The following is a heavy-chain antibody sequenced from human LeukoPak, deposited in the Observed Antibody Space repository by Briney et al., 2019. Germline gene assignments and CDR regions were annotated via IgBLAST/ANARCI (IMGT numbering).Heavy chain of an antibody. CDR2: ISSSSSYI. CDR3: ARGSGNNLFDP. D-gene: IGHD3-10*01. CDR1: GFTFSSYS. V-gene: IGHV3-21*01. Sequence: GGSLRLSCAASGFTFSSYSMNWDRQAPGKGLEWVSSISSSSSYIYYADSVKGRFTISRDNAKNSLYLQMNSLRAEDTAVYYCARGSGNNLFDPWGQGTLVTVSS. J-gene: IGHJ5*02.